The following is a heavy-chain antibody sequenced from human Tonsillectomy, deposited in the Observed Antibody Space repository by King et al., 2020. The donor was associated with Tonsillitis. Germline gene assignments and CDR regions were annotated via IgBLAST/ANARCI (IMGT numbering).Heavy chain of an antibody. V-gene: IGHV1-69*12. CDR3: AGVWYSGDDSELY. D-gene: IGHD5-12*01. CDR1: GGTFIKYA. J-gene: IGHJ4*02. Sequence: QLVQSGAEVRKPGSSVKLSCKASGGTFIKYAISWVRQDPGQGLEWMGGIIPLFGKPNYAQKFKGRVTITADESANTVYMEWSSLRSEDTARYYCAGVWYSGDDSELYWGQGTLVTVSS. CDR2: IIPLFGKP.